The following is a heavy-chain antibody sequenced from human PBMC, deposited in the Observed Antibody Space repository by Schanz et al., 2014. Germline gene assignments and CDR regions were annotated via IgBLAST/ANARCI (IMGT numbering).Heavy chain of an antibody. J-gene: IGHJ3*02. D-gene: IGHD3-10*01. CDR1: GFIVRSNY. Sequence: EVQLVESGGGLVQPGGSLRLSCAVSGFIVRSNYMTWVRQAPGKGLEWVSFVHPGGSTYYPDSVRGRFTISSDSSKNTLYLQMSSLRADDTAVYYCAKGRFGELSAFDIWGQGTMVTVSS. CDR3: AKGRFGELSAFDI. V-gene: IGHV3-66*01. CDR2: VHPGGST.